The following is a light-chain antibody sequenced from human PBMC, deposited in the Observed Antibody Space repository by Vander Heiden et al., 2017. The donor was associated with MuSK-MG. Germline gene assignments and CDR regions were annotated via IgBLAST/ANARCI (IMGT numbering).Light chain of an antibody. CDR2: YAS. V-gene: IGKV6D-21*02. J-gene: IGKJ1*01. Sequence: EIVLTQSPDFQSVTPKEKVTITCRASQSIGSSLHWYQQKPDQSPKLLIKYASQSISGVPAGVSGSGSGTDVTLNINSLEAEDGAGYYCHQSRSLPGTFGRGTKVEIK. CDR3: HQSRSLPGT. CDR1: QSIGSS.